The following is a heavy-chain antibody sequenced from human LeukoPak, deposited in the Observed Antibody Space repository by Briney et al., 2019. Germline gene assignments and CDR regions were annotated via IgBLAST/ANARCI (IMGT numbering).Heavy chain of an antibody. CDR1: GGSISSGGYY. J-gene: IGHJ4*02. D-gene: IGHD6-13*01. V-gene: IGHV4-39*07. CDR3: ARGQSGIY. CDR2: INHSGST. Sequence: SETLSLTCTVSGGSISSGGYYWSWIRQPPGKGLEWIGEINHSGSTNYNPSLKSRVTISVDTSKNQFSLKLSSVTAADTAVYYCARGQSGIYWGQGTLVTVSS.